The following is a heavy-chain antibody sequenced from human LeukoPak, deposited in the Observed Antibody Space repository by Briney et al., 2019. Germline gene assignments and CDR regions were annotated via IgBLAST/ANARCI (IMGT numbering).Heavy chain of an antibody. J-gene: IGHJ6*02. D-gene: IGHD3-10*01. Sequence: GGSLRLSCAASGFSFSSSSMNWVRQVPGKGLECVSYISSSSSTIYYADSVKGRFTISRDNAKNSLYLQMNSLRAEDTAVYYCARSQFGELYLYYYGMDVWGQGTTVTVSS. CDR1: GFSFSSSS. CDR2: ISSSSSTI. V-gene: IGHV3-48*04. CDR3: ARSQFGELYLYYYGMDV.